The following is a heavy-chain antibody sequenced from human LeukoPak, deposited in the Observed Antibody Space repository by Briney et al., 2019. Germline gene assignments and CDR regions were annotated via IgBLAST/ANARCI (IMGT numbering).Heavy chain of an antibody. CDR3: ARGRRVYRQLGHNTRRVYNWFDP. CDR1: GVSISSSSYY. D-gene: IGHD6-13*01. J-gene: IGHJ5*02. CDR2: IYYSGST. V-gene: IGHV4-39*07. Sequence: SETLSLTCTVSGVSISSSSYYWGWIRQPPGKGLEWIGSIYYSGSTNYNPALKSRVTISVDTSKNQFSLKLSSVTAADTAVYYCARGRRVYRQLGHNTRRVYNWFDPWGQGTLVTVSS.